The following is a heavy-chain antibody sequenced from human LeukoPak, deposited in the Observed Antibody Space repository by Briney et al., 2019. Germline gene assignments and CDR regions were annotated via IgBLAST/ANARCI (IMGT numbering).Heavy chain of an antibody. CDR1: GFTFSSYS. CDR3: ASGPWVGDWGLIRFDY. D-gene: IGHD3-10*01. J-gene: IGHJ4*02. Sequence: PGGSLRLSCAASGFTFSSYSMNWVRQAPGKGLEWVSSITSSSSYIYYADSVKGRFTISRHNAKNSPYLQLNSLRAEDTAVYYCASGPWVGDWGLIRFDYWGQGTLVTVSS. CDR2: ITSSSSYI. V-gene: IGHV3-21*01.